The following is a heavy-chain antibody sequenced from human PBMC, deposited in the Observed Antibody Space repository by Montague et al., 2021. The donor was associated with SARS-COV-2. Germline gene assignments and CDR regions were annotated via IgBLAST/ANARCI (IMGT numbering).Heavy chain of an antibody. CDR3: ARVHIVVVTAMRYFDL. D-gene: IGHD2-21*02. Sequence: TLSLTCTVSGGSISSGGYYWSWIRQHPGKGLEWIGYIYYSGSTYYNPSLKSRVTISVDTSKNQFSLKLSSVTAADTAVYYCARVHIVVVTAMRYFDLWGRGTRVTVSS. J-gene: IGHJ2*01. CDR2: IYYSGST. CDR1: GGSISSGGYY. V-gene: IGHV4-31*03.